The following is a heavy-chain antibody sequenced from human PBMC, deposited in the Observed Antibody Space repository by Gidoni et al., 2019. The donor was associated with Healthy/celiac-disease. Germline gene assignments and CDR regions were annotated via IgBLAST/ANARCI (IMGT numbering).Heavy chain of an antibody. CDR3: ARRAGYSSSWYAFDI. CDR1: GGSISSSSYY. D-gene: IGHD6-13*01. CDR2: IYYSWST. J-gene: IGHJ3*02. Sequence: QLQLQESGPGLVKPSETLSLPCTVSGGSISSSSYYWGWIRQPPGKGLEWFGSIYYSWSTYYNPSLKSRVTISVDTSKNQFSLKLSSVTAADTAVYYCARRAGYSSSWYAFDIWGQGTMVTVSS. V-gene: IGHV4-39*01.